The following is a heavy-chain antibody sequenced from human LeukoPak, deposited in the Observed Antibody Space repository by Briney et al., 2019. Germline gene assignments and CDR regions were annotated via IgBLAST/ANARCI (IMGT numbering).Heavy chain of an antibody. D-gene: IGHD3-16*01. V-gene: IGHV3-48*04. CDR2: ISSSSSTI. Sequence: GGSLRLSCAASGFTFSSYSMNWVRQAPGKGLEWVSYISSSSSTIYYADSVKGRFTISRDNAKNSLYLQMNSLRAEDTAVYYCAREAPTLYPWGYYYYMDVWGKGTTATVSS. CDR1: GFTFSSYS. CDR3: AREAPTLYPWGYYYYMDV. J-gene: IGHJ6*03.